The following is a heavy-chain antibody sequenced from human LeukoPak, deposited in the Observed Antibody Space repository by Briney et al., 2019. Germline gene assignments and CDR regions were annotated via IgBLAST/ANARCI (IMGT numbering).Heavy chain of an antibody. CDR3: ARGPQYCSSTSCYKIPIDY. CDR1: GGTFSSYA. CDR2: IIPILGIA. D-gene: IGHD2-2*01. V-gene: IGHV1-69*04. J-gene: IGHJ4*02. Sequence: SVKVSCKASGGTFSSYAISWVRQAPGQGLEWMGRIIPILGIANYARKFQGRVTITADKSTSTAYMELSSLRSEDTAVYYCARGPQYCSSTSCYKIPIDYWGQGTLVTVSS.